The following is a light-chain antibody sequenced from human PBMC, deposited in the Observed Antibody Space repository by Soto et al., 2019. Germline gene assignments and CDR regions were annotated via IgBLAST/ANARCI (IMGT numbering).Light chain of an antibody. CDR2: GAS. Sequence: ETVMTQSPATLSVFPGERAALSCRASQSVSRKLAWYQQKPGQAPRLLIYGASTRATGIPGRFSGSGSGTEFIPTISRLHSEDFAVFSPQQYNNWPPITFRQGTRLEI. V-gene: IGKV3D-15*01. CDR3: QQYNNWPPIT. J-gene: IGKJ5*01. CDR1: QSVSRK.